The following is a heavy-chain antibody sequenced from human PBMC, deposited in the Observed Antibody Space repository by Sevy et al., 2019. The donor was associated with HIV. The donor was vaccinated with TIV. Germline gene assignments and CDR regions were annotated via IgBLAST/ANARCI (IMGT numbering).Heavy chain of an antibody. D-gene: IGHD5-12*01. CDR3: AGNTGFAYGDNWFDP. Sequence: GGSLRLSCAASGFTFENYGMSWVRQAPGKGLEWVTGINWNGGTKNYVDSVKGRFTISRDNAKNSLNLQMDSLRVEDTAVYYCAGNTGFAYGDNWFDPWGQGTLVTVSS. V-gene: IGHV3-20*04. CDR2: INWNGGTK. J-gene: IGHJ5*02. CDR1: GFTFENYG.